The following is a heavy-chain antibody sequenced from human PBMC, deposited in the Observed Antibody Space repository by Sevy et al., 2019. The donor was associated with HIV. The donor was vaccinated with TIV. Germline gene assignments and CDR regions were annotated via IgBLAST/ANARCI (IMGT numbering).Heavy chain of an antibody. J-gene: IGHJ4*02. D-gene: IGHD5-12*01. CDR1: GGSISSSDSY. CDR3: ANKRGYSHGPFDY. V-gene: IGHV4-30-4*01. CDR2: IHFSGGT. Sequence: LLQLPETLSLTCTVSGGSISSSDSYWSWIRQPPGKGLEWIGYIHFSGGTYYNPFLKSRVAMSVDTSEWQFSLRLSFMTAADTAVYYCANKRGYSHGPFDYWGQGALVTVSS.